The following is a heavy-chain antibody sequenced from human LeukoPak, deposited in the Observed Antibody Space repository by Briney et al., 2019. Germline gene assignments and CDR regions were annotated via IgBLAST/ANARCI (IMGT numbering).Heavy chain of an antibody. V-gene: IGHV3-30*18. Sequence: GRSLRLSCVVSGFTFSRFAMHWVRQAPGKGLEWVAHISFEGRNTYYADSVKGRFTISRDNSENTLYLQMKSLRAEDTAVYYCAKDQWDYYDTSGRPGALDIWGQGTMVTVSS. CDR2: ISFEGRNT. D-gene: IGHD3-22*01. J-gene: IGHJ3*02. CDR1: GFTFSRFA. CDR3: AKDQWDYYDTSGRPGALDI.